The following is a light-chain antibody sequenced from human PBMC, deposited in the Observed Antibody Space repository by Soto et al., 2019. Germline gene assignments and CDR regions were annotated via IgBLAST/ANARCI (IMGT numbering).Light chain of an antibody. CDR2: GAS. J-gene: IGKJ4*01. Sequence: EIVLTQSPGTLSLSPGERATLSCRASQSVSSSYLAWYQQKPGQAPRLLIYGASSRATGIPDRXSGSGSGXXXXXXXXXXEPEDFAVYYCQQYGSSPLTFGGGTKVEIK. CDR3: QQYGSSPLT. V-gene: IGKV3-20*01. CDR1: QSVSSSY.